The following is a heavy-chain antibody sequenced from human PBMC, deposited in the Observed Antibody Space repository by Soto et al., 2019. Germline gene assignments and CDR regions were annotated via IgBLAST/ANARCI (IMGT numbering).Heavy chain of an antibody. Sequence: QVQLQESGPGLVKPSETLSLTCSVSGGSITSHYCSWFRQPPGKGLEWIGYMHHSGSTSYNPSLKSRVTLSVDTSKNQFSLKVSSVTAADTALYYCARQGFGQLHGLVDVWGPGTTVTVSS. CDR3: ARQGFGQLHGLVDV. D-gene: IGHD3-10*01. J-gene: IGHJ6*02. V-gene: IGHV4-59*08. CDR2: MHHSGST. CDR1: GGSITSHY.